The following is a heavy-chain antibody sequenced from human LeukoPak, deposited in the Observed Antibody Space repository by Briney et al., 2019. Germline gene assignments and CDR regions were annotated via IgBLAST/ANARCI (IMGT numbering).Heavy chain of an antibody. CDR1: GYTFTRYY. CDR2: INPNSGGT. J-gene: IGHJ4*02. CDR3: ARDYSITMMVGYFDY. D-gene: IGHD3-22*01. Sequence: GASVKVSCKASGYTFTRYYMHWVRQAPGQGLEWMGWINPNSGGTNYAQKFQGRVTMTRDTSISTAYMELSRLRSDDTAVYYCARDYSITMMVGYFDYWGQGTLVTVSS. V-gene: IGHV1-2*02.